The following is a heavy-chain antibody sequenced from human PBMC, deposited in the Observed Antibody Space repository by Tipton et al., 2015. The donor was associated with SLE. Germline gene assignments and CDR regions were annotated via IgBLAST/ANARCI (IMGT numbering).Heavy chain of an antibody. CDR2: ISSSSSYI. Sequence: SLRLSYAASGFTFSSYSMNWVRQAPGKGLEWVSSISSSSSYIYYADSVKGRFTISRDNAKNSLYLQMNSLRAEDTAVYYCARGTYYDGHAFDIWGQGTMVTVSS. J-gene: IGHJ3*02. V-gene: IGHV3-21*01. CDR3: ARGTYYDGHAFDI. CDR1: GFTFSSYS. D-gene: IGHD3-22*01.